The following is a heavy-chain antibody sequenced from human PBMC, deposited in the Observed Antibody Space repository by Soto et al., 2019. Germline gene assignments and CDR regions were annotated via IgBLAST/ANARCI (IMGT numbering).Heavy chain of an antibody. D-gene: IGHD2-2*02. Sequence: EVQLLESGGGLVQPGGSLRLSCAASGFTFSSYAMSWVRQAPGKGLEWVSAISGSGGSTYYADSVKGRFTISRDNSKNTLYLKMNSLRAEDTAVYYCASFPGGYCSSTSCYTPFYYYYGMDVWGQGTTVTVSS. CDR1: GFTFSSYA. CDR3: ASFPGGYCSSTSCYTPFYYYYGMDV. V-gene: IGHV3-23*01. CDR2: ISGSGGST. J-gene: IGHJ6*02.